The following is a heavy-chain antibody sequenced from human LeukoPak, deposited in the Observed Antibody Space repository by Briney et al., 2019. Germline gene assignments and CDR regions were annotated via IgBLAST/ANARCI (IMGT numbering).Heavy chain of an antibody. CDR1: GGTFSSYA. D-gene: IGHD5-18*01. CDR2: IIPIFGTA. Sequence: SVKVSCKASGGTFSSYAISWVRQAPGQGLEWMGRIIPIFGTANYAQKFQGRVTITTDESTSTAYMELSSLRSEDTAVCYCASSTWIQLWFPDWGQGTLVTVSS. V-gene: IGHV1-69*05. CDR3: ASSTWIQLWFPD. J-gene: IGHJ4*02.